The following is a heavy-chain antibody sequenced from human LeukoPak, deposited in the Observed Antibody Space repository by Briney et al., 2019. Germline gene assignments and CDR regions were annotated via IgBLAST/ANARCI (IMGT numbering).Heavy chain of an antibody. CDR1: GYTLTELS. J-gene: IGHJ5*02. D-gene: IGHD3-9*01. CDR2: FDPEDGET. Sequence: ASVKVSCKVSGYTLTELSMHWVRQAPGKGLEWMGGFDPEDGETIYAQKFQGRVTMTEDTSTDTAYMELSSLRSEDTAVYYCARSDDILTGYRNWFDPWGQGTLVTVSS. V-gene: IGHV1-24*01. CDR3: ARSDDILTGYRNWFDP.